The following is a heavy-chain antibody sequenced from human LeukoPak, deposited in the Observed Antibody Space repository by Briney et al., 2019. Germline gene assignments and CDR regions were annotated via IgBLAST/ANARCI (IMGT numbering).Heavy chain of an antibody. Sequence: GGSLRLSCAASGFTFSNFAMSWVRQAPGKGLEWVSTLSGRGTTTNYADSVKGRFTISRDNSKSTLYPQMDSPRAEDTAVYYCAKAPDRGYRNHFDYWGQGTLVTVSS. J-gene: IGHJ4*02. D-gene: IGHD1-14*01. CDR3: AKAPDRGYRNHFDY. CDR2: LSGRGTTT. V-gene: IGHV3-23*01. CDR1: GFTFSNFA.